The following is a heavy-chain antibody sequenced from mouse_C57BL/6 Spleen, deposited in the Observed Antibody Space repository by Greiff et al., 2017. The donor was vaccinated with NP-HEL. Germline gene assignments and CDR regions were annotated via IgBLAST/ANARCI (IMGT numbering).Heavy chain of an antibody. D-gene: IGHD2-1*01. V-gene: IGHV5-9-1*02. J-gene: IGHJ2*01. CDR2: ISSGGDYI. CDR3: TRDGNYGNYYYFDY. CDR1: GFTFSSYA. Sequence: EVQGVESGEGLVKPGGSLKLSCAASGFTFSSYAMSWVRQTPEKRLEWVAYISSGGDYIYYADTVKGRFTISRDNARNTLYLQMSSLKSEDTAMYYCTRDGNYGNYYYFDYWGQGTTLTVSS.